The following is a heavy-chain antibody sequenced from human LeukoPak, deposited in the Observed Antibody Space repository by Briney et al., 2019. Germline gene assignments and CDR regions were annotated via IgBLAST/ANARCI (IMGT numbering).Heavy chain of an antibody. CDR2: IKQDGSEK. CDR3: ARYCGGDCYGMDV. D-gene: IGHD2-21*02. V-gene: IGHV3-7*01. J-gene: IGHJ6*02. CDR1: GFTFSSYA. Sequence: GGSLRLSCAASGFTFSSYAMSWVRQAPGKGLEWVANIKQDGSEKDYVDSVKGRFTISRDNPKNSLFLQMNSLRAEDTAVYYCARYCGGDCYGMDVWGQGTTVTVSS.